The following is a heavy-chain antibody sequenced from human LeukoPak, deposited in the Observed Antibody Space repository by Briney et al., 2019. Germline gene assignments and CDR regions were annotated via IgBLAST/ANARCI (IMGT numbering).Heavy chain of an antibody. Sequence: SETLSLTCAVYGGSFSGYYWSWLRQPPGKGREWSGEINHSGSTNYNPSLKSRVTISVDASMNQFSLKLSSVTAADTAVYCCARFGCSSTSCYRAYYYMDVWGKGTTVTVSS. D-gene: IGHD2-2*02. CDR1: GGSFSGYY. V-gene: IGHV4-34*01. J-gene: IGHJ6*03. CDR3: ARFGCSSTSCYRAYYYMDV. CDR2: INHSGST.